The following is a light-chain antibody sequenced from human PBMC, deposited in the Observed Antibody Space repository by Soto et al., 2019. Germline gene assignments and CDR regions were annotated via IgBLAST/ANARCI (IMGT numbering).Light chain of an antibody. CDR3: LLSYSDTRSGV. J-gene: IGLJ2*01. CDR1: TGAVTSSHY. Sequence: QAVVTQEPSLTVSPGGTVTLTCGCSTGAVTSSHYPYWFQQKPGQAPRTLIYETSNKYSWTPARFSGSLLGDKAALTLSGAQPEDEAEYYCLLSYSDTRSGVFGGGTKLTVL. V-gene: IGLV7-46*01. CDR2: ETS.